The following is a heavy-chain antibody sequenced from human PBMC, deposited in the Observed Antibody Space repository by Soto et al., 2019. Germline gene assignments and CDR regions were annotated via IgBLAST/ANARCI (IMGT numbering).Heavy chain of an antibody. V-gene: IGHV3-48*01. J-gene: IGHJ5*02. CDR3: AREGGYSSSWYRWFDP. Sequence: EVQLVESGGGLVQHGGSLRLSCAASGFTFSSYSMNWVRQAPGKGLEWVSYISSSSSTIYYADSVKGRFTISRDNAKNSLYLQMNSLRAEDTAVYYCAREGGYSSSWYRWFDPWGQGTLVTVSS. D-gene: IGHD6-13*01. CDR1: GFTFSSYS. CDR2: ISSSSSTI.